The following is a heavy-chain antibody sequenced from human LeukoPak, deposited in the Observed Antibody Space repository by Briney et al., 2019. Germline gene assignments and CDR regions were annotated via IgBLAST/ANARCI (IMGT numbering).Heavy chain of an antibody. J-gene: IGHJ6*02. D-gene: IGHD6-19*01. CDR1: GGSISSYY. Sequence: PSETLSLTCIVSGGSISSYYRSWIGQPDGKGLDWIGLIYSSGITNYNPSLKSRVTMSVDTSKNQLSLTLSSVTAADTAVYYCATVVAGTDYYYGMDVWGQGTMVTVSS. V-gene: IGHV4-4*07. CDR2: IYSSGIT. CDR3: ATVVAGTDYYYGMDV.